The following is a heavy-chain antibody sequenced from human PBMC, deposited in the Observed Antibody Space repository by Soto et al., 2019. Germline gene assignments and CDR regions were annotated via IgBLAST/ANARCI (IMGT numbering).Heavy chain of an antibody. D-gene: IGHD2-2*01. CDR3: ARGKGKSTGDIVVVSAAAAPGDWFDP. J-gene: IGHJ5*02. V-gene: IGHV4-4*02. CDR1: GGSISSSNW. Sequence: SETLSLTCAVSGGSISSSNWWSWVRQPPGKGLEWIGEIYHSGSTNYNPSLKSRVTISVDKSKNQFSLKLSSVTAADTAVYYCARGKGKSTGDIVVVSAAAAPGDWFDPWGQGTLVTVSS. CDR2: IYHSGST.